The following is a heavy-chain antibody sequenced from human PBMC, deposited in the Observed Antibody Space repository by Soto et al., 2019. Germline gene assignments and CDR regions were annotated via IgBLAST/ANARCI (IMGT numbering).Heavy chain of an antibody. CDR3: ASTGYSSSYWFDP. V-gene: IGHV4-39*01. J-gene: IGHJ5*02. CDR1: GGSISSSSYY. D-gene: IGHD6-6*01. Sequence: SETLSLTCTVSGGSISSSSYYWGWIRQPPGKGLEWIGSIYYSGSTYYNPSLKSRVTISVDTSKNQFSLKLSSVTAADTAVYYCASTGYSSSYWFDPWGQGTLVTVSS. CDR2: IYYSGST.